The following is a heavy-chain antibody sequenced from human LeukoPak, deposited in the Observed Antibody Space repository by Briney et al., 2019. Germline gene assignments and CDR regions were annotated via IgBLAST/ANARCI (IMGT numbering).Heavy chain of an antibody. CDR3: AGHSRVTSSFDY. Sequence: SETLSLTCAVYGGSFSGYYWSWIRQPPGKGLEWIGEINHSGSTNYNPSLKSRVTISVDTSKNQFSLKLSSVTAADTAVYYCAGHSRVTSSFDYWGQGTLVTVSS. J-gene: IGHJ4*02. D-gene: IGHD2-2*01. CDR1: GGSFSGYY. CDR2: INHSGST. V-gene: IGHV4-34*01.